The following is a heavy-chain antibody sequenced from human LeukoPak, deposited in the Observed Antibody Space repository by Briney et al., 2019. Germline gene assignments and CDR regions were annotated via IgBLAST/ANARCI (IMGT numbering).Heavy chain of an antibody. D-gene: IGHD1-26*01. CDR3: ARRRDLYSGSYYPFDY. V-gene: IGHV5-51*01. J-gene: IGHJ4*02. CDR2: IYPGDSDA. CDR1: GYSFTNYW. Sequence: GESLKISCKGSGYSFTNYWIGWVRHMPGKVLKWMGIIYPGDSDARYSPSFQGQVTISADKSISTAYLQWSSLKASDTAMYYCARRRDLYSGSYYPFDYWGQGTLVTVSS.